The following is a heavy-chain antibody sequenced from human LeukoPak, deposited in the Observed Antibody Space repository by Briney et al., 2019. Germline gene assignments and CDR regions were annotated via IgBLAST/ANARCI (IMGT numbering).Heavy chain of an antibody. CDR3: AKGGRGGGDWGLYY. V-gene: IGHV3-23*01. Sequence: GGSLRLSCAASGFTFSSYAMSWVRQAPGKGLEWVSAISGSGGSTYYADSVKGRFTISRDNSKNTLYLQMNSLRAEDTAVYYCAKGGRGGGDWGLYYWGQGTLVTVSS. J-gene: IGHJ4*02. D-gene: IGHD2-21*02. CDR2: ISGSGGST. CDR1: GFTFSSYA.